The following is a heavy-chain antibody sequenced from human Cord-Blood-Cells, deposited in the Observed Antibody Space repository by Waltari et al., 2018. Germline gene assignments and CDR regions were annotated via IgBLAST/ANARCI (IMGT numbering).Heavy chain of an antibody. CDR3: ARQTSKYGSGSYFQH. J-gene: IGHJ1*01. V-gene: IGHV1-46*01. Sequence: QVQLVQSGAEVKKPGASVKVSCKASGYTFTSYYMHWVRQAPGQGLEGMGRLNPSGGSTSYAQKFKGRVTMTRDTATSKVYMELSSLRSEDTAVYYCARQTSKYGSGSYFQHWGQGTLVTVSS. CDR2: LNPSGGST. D-gene: IGHD3-10*01. CDR1: GYTFTSYY.